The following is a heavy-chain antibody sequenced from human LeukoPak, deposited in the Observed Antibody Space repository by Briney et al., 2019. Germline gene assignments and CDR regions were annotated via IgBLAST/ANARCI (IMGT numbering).Heavy chain of an antibody. V-gene: IGHV3-23*01. CDR3: ARGYLYYGSGSYYSPTYFDY. Sequence: GSLRLSCAASGFTISSYAMSWVRQAPGKGLEWVSIINKSGGSTNYADSVKGRFTISRDNSKNTLYLQMNSLRAEDTAVYYCARGYLYYGSGSYYSPTYFDYWGQGTLVTVSS. CDR1: GFTISSYA. J-gene: IGHJ4*02. D-gene: IGHD3-10*01. CDR2: INKSGGST.